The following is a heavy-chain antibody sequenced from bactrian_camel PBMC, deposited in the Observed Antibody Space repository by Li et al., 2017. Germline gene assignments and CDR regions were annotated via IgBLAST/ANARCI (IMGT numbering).Heavy chain of an antibody. J-gene: IGHJ4*01. CDR1: GYSYNRYC. Sequence: HVQLVESGGGSVQSGGSLTLSCVASGYSYNRYCMGWFRQIPGKGREGVAVVDSDGRITYADSVKGRFTVSQDNSKNTLLMQMNSLKPDDMAMYYCARGFTSRSGSSCLTDDSGEWVMLWGLGTQVTVS. V-gene: IGHV3S9*01. D-gene: IGHD3*01. CDR3: ARGFTSRSGSSCLTDDSGEWVML. CDR2: VDSDGRI.